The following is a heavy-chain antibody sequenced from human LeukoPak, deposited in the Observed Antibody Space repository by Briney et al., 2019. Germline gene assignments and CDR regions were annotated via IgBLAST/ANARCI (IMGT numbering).Heavy chain of an antibody. CDR3: ARVGSAVTYFDY. CDR1: GGSISSYY. CDR2: IYYSGST. V-gene: IGHV4-59*01. J-gene: IGHJ4*02. Sequence: SETLSLTCTVSGGSISSYYWSWIRQPPGKGLEWIGYIYYSGSTNYNPSLKSRVTISVDTSKNQFSLKLSSVTAADTAVYYCARVGSAVTYFDYWGQGTLVTVSS. D-gene: IGHD3-16*02.